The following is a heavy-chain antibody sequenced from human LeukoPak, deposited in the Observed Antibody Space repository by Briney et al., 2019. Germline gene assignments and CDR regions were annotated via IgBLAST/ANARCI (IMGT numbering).Heavy chain of an antibody. CDR1: GFTFSSYG. Sequence: GGSLRLSCAASGFTFSSYGMHWVRQAPGKGLEGVAFIRSDGSNKYYADSVKGRFTISRDNSKNTLYLQMTSLRAEDTAVYYCARGPNYDILTGWRKTHNGIDIWGQGTMVTVSS. V-gene: IGHV3-30*02. J-gene: IGHJ3*02. D-gene: IGHD3-9*01. CDR2: IRSDGSNK. CDR3: ARGPNYDILTGWRKTHNGIDI.